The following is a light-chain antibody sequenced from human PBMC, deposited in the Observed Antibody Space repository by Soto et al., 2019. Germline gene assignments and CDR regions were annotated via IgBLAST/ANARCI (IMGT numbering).Light chain of an antibody. CDR3: QQYGSIPLT. Sequence: ETVLTQSPGTLSLSPGERATLSCRASQCVTSTYLAWYQHKPAQAPRLLISGVSRRATGIPDRFSGSGSGTDFTLTSSRLEPEDFAVYYCQQYGSIPLTFGGGTKVDIK. V-gene: IGKV3-20*01. CDR1: QCVTSTY. CDR2: GVS. J-gene: IGKJ4*01.